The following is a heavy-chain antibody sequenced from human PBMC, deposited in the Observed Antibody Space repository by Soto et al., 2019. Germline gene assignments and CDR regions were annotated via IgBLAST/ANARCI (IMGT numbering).Heavy chain of an antibody. D-gene: IGHD2-15*01. V-gene: IGHV3-53*01. Sequence: EVQLVESGGGLIQPGGSLRLSCAASGFTVSSNYMSWVRQAPGKGLEWVSASYSGGSTYYADSVKSRFTISRDNSKNTLYLQMNSLRAEDTAVYYCAREGFYGSGLTYACDIWGQGPMVTVSS. CDR3: AREGFYGSGLTYACDI. CDR2: SYSGGST. J-gene: IGHJ3*02. CDR1: GFTVSSNY.